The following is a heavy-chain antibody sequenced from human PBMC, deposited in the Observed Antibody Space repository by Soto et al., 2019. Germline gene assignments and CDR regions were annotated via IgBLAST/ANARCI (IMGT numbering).Heavy chain of an antibody. J-gene: IGHJ4*02. CDR1: GFTFSSYG. D-gene: IGHD4-17*01. CDR2: ISYDGSNK. Sequence: QVQLVESGGGVVQPGRSLRLSCAASGFTFSSYGMHWVRQAPGKGLEWVAVISYDGSNKYYADSVKGRFTISRDNSKNTLYLQMNSLRAEDTAVYYCAKDLYGDYAPSYYFDYWGQGTLVTVSS. V-gene: IGHV3-30*18. CDR3: AKDLYGDYAPSYYFDY.